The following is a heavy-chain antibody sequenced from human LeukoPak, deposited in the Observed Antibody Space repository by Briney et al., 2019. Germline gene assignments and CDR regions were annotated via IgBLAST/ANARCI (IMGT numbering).Heavy chain of an antibody. CDR3: AKHRTTRWLDFDY. D-gene: IGHD1-14*01. J-gene: IGHJ4*02. CDR1: GFTXSSYA. Sequence: GPLRLSCAASGFTXSSYAMSWVRQAPGKGLEWVSAISGSGGSTYYADSVKGRFTISRDNSENTLYLQMNSLRAEDTAVYYCAKHRTTRWLDFDYWGQGTLVTVSS. CDR2: ISGSGGST. V-gene: IGHV3-23*01.